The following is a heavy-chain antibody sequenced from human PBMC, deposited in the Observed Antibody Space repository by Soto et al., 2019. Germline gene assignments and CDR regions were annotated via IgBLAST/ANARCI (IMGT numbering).Heavy chain of an antibody. J-gene: IGHJ5*02. D-gene: IGHD3-22*01. V-gene: IGHV2-5*02. Sequence: QITLKESGPTLVKPTQTLTLTCTFSGFSLSTSGVGVGWIRQPPGKALEWLALIYWDDDKRYSPSLKSRLTIXKDTSKNQVVLTMTNMDPVDTATYYCAHRRGYYDSSGYWFDPWGQGTLVTVSS. CDR1: GFSLSTSGVG. CDR3: AHRRGYYDSSGYWFDP. CDR2: IYWDDDK.